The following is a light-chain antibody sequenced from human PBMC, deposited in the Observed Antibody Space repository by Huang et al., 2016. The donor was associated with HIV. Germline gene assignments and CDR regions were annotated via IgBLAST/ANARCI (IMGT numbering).Light chain of an antibody. J-gene: IGKJ4*01. CDR1: QSVTYN. CDR2: GAS. CDR3: QHYNHWPPLT. Sequence: EIVMTQSPATLSVSPGERATLSCRASQSVTYNLAWYQQKPGQAPRLLIFGASTRAAGVPVRFSGSGSGTEFTLTISGLQSEDFAVDYCQHYNHWPPLTFGGGTKVEI. V-gene: IGKV3-15*01.